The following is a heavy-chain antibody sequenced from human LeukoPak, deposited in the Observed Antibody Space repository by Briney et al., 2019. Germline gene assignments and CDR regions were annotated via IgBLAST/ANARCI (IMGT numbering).Heavy chain of an antibody. CDR3: ASHYYDSRGYYYFDF. J-gene: IGHJ4*02. D-gene: IGHD3-22*01. CDR2: IYSDDGI. CDR1: GLTVSSSY. V-gene: IGHV3-53*01. Sequence: GGSLRLSCAASGLTVSSSYMSWVRQAPGKGLEWVSIIYSDDGIFYADSLKGRFTISGDNSKNTLYLQMNSLRAEDTAVYYCASHYYDSRGYYYFDFWGQGTLVTVSS.